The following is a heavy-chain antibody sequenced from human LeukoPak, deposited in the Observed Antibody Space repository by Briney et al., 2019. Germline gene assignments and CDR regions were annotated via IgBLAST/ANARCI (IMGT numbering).Heavy chain of an antibody. V-gene: IGHV1-2*02. D-gene: IGHD2-2*01. Sequence: ASVKVSCKASGYTFTGYYRHWVRQAPGQGLEWMGWINPNSGGTNYAQKFQGRVTMTRDTSISTAYMELSRLRSDDTAVYYCARGDPGVVVPAAIPVFAFDIWGQGTMVTVSS. J-gene: IGHJ3*02. CDR3: ARGDPGVVVPAAIPVFAFDI. CDR2: INPNSGGT. CDR1: GYTFTGYY.